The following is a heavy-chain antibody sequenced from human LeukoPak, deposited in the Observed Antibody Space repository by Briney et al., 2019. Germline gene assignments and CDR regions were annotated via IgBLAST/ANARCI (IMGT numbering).Heavy chain of an antibody. J-gene: IGHJ4*02. D-gene: IGHD6-13*01. V-gene: IGHV3-48*03. CDR3: ARSPGIAAADLDY. CDR2: ISSSGSTI. Sequence: GGSLRLSCAASGFTFSSYEMNWVRQAPGKGLEWVSYISSSGSTIYYADSVKGRFTISRDNAKNSLYLQMNSLRAEDTAVYYCARSPGIAAADLDYWGQGTLVTVSS. CDR1: GFTFSSYE.